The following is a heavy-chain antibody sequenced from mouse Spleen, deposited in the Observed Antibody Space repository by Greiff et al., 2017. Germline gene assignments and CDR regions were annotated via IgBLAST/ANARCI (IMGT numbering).Heavy chain of an antibody. CDR1: GFTFSSYG. Sequence: EVKLMESGGDLVKPGGSLKLSCAASGFTFSSYGMSWVRQTPDERLEWVATISSGGSYTYYPDSVKGRFTISRDNAKNTLYLQMSSLKSEDTAMYYCARHTGNWDFDVWGTGTTVTVSS. CDR2: ISSGGSYT. J-gene: IGHJ1*03. V-gene: IGHV5-6*01. CDR3: ARHTGNWDFDV. D-gene: IGHD1-1*02.